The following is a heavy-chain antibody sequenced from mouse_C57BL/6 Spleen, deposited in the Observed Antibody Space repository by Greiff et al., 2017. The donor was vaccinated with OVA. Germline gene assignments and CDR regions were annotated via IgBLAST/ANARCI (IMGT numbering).Heavy chain of an antibody. CDR2: INPNNGGT. D-gene: IGHD2-5*01. Sequence: EVQLQQSGPELVKPGASVQMSCKASGYTFTDYNMHWVKQSHGKSLEWIGYINPNNGGTSYNQKFKGKATLTVNKSSSTAYMELRSLTSEDSAVYYCAKRGYSNYWFAYWGQGTLVTVSA. J-gene: IGHJ3*01. CDR3: AKRGYSNYWFAY. V-gene: IGHV1-22*01. CDR1: GYTFTDYN.